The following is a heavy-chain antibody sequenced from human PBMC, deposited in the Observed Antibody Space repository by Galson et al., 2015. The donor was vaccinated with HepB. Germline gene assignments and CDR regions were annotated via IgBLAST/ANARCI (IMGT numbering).Heavy chain of an antibody. V-gene: IGHV3-23*01. Sequence: SLRLSCAASGFIFSSYAMTWVRQAPGKGLEWVSTISSLGDSTYYADCVKGRFTISRDNSNNALYLQMNSLRTEDTAVYYCAKSQYFGSGSHDYWGQGTLVTVSS. CDR2: ISSLGDST. CDR1: GFIFSSYA. J-gene: IGHJ4*02. CDR3: AKSQYFGSGSHDY. D-gene: IGHD3-10*01.